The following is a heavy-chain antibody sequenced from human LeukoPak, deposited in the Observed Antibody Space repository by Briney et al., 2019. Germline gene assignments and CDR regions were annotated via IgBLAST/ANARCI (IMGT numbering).Heavy chain of an antibody. D-gene: IGHD1-26*01. CDR3: AKRGSRGILY. J-gene: IGHJ4*02. V-gene: IGHV3-11*01. CDR1: GFTFSDYY. Sequence: PGGSLRLSCAASGFTFSDYYMSWIRQAPGKGLEWISFISSFGSTTYYADSMKGRFTISRDNAKNSLYLQMNSLRAEDTAVYYCAKRGSRGILYWGQGTLVTVSS. CDR2: ISSFGSTT.